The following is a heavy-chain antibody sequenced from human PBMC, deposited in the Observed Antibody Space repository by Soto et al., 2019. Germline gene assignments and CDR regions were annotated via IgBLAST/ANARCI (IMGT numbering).Heavy chain of an antibody. J-gene: IGHJ4*02. Sequence: QVQLVESGGGVVQPGRSLRLSCAASGFTFSSYGMHWVRQAPGKGLEWVAVISYDGSNKYYADSVKGRFTISRDNSKNTLYLQMNSLRAEDTAVYYCEKDLSDSSGYPLNYFDYWGQGTLVTVSS. V-gene: IGHV3-30*18. CDR1: GFTFSSYG. CDR3: EKDLSDSSGYPLNYFDY. CDR2: ISYDGSNK. D-gene: IGHD3-22*01.